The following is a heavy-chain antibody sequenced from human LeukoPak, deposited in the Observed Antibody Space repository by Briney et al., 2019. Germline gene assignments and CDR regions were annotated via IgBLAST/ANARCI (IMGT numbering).Heavy chain of an antibody. CDR1: GFTFSDSY. CDR2: ISNSGTSI. D-gene: IGHD5-18*01. CDR3: ARDHGVGIQPGLGY. J-gene: IGHJ4*02. Sequence: GRSLRLSCAASGFTFSDSYMTWIRQALGKGLEWVTYISNSGTSIFYADSVKGRFTISRDNATHSLYLQTNSLRAEDTAVYYCARDHGVGIQPGLGYWGQGTLVTVST. V-gene: IGHV3-11*04.